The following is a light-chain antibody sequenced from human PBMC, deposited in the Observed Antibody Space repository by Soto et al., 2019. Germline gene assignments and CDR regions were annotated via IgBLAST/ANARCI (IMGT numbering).Light chain of an antibody. V-gene: IGLV2-8*01. CDR3: SSYAGSFSWV. CDR2: EVS. CDR1: SSDVGGYNY. J-gene: IGLJ2*01. Sequence: QSALTQPPSASGSPGQSVTISCTGTSSDVGGYNYVSWYQHHPGKAPKLMIYEVSKRPSGVPDRFSGSKSGNTASLTVSGLQAEDEADYYCSSYAGSFSWVSGGGTKLTVL.